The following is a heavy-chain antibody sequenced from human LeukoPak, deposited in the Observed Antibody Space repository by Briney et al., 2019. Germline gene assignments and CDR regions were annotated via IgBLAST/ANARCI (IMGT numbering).Heavy chain of an antibody. D-gene: IGHD3-3*01. CDR1: GGSFSGYY. J-gene: IGHJ3*02. CDR3: ARLSDLKDAFDI. CDR2: INHSGST. V-gene: IGHV4-34*01. Sequence: SETLSLTCAVYGGSFSGYYWSWIRQPPGKGLEWIGEINHSGSTYYNPSLKSRVTISVDTSKNQFSLKLSSVTAADTAVYYCARLSDLKDAFDIWGQGTMVTVSS.